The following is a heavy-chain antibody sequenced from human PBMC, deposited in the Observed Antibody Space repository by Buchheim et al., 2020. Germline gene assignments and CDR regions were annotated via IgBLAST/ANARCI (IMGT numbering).Heavy chain of an antibody. V-gene: IGHV4-34*01. CDR2: INHSGST. CDR1: GGSFSGYY. CDR3: ARAWDSSSSMGFDY. Sequence: QVQLQQWGAGLLKPSETLSLTCAVYGGSFSGYYWSWIRQPPGKGLEWIGEINHSGSTNYNPSLKGRVTISVDTSKNQFSLKLSSVTAADTAVYYCARAWDSSSSMGFDYWGQGTL. D-gene: IGHD6-13*01. J-gene: IGHJ4*02.